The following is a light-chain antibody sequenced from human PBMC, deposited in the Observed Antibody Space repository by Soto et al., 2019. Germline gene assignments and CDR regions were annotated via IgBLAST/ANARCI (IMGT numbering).Light chain of an antibody. V-gene: IGKV3-15*01. CDR2: GAS. CDR1: QSVSTN. Sequence: EIVMTQSPATLSVFPGERATLSCRASQSVSTNLAWYQQKPGQAPRLLIYGASARATGIPARFSGSGSGTEFTLTISSLQSEDCAVYYCHQYNNWPPYTFGQGTNLEIK. CDR3: HQYNNWPPYT. J-gene: IGKJ2*01.